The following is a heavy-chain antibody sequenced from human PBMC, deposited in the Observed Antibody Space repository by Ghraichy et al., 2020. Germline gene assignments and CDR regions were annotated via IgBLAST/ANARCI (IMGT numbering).Heavy chain of an antibody. J-gene: IGHJ4*02. CDR2: IYYSGST. CDR1: GGSISSYY. CDR3: AREGGSTGTTHFDY. Sequence: SETLSLTCTVSGGSISSYYWSWIRQPPGKGLEWIGYIYYSGSTNYNPSLKSRVTISVDTSKNQFSLKLSSVTAADTAVYYCAREGGSTGTTHFDYWGQGTLVTVSS. D-gene: IGHD1-7*01. V-gene: IGHV4-59*01.